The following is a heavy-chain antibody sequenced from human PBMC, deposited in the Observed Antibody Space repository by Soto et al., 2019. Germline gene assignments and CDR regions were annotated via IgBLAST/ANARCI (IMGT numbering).Heavy chain of an antibody. D-gene: IGHD2-2*01. J-gene: IGHJ6*02. CDR1: GFTFTDSA. Sequence: QMQLVQSGPEVKKPGTSVQVSCKVSGFTFTDSAVQWVRQARGQGLEWIGWIVVGSGNTNYAQKYQERVTITRDMTTSTAYMEQSSLRSEDTAVYYCAAGRTGGSYYGMDVWGQGTTVTVSS. CDR3: AAGRTGGSYYGMDV. CDR2: IVVGSGNT. V-gene: IGHV1-58*01.